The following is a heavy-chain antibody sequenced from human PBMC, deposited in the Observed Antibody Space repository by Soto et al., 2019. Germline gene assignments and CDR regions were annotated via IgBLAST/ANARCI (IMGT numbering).Heavy chain of an antibody. CDR2: HYYTGST. J-gene: IGHJ3*02. V-gene: IGHV4-30-4*01. CDR1: GASISSGDYF. CDR3: ARVPLYNIVLAFDI. D-gene: IGHD2-2*02. Sequence: QVQLQESGPGLVKPSQTLSLTCTVSGASISSGDYFWSWIRQPPGKGLEWIGYHYYTGSTYYNPSLKSRVTISVDTSKNQFSLKVNSGPAADTAVYYCARVPLYNIVLAFDIWGQGTVVIVSS.